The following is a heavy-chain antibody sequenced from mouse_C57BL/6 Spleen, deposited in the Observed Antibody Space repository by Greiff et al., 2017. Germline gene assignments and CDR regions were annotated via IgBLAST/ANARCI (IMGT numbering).Heavy chain of an antibody. D-gene: IGHD2-4*01. CDR2: INPNNGGT. J-gene: IGHJ4*01. V-gene: IGHV1-26*01. Sequence: VQLQQSGPELVKPGASVKISCKASGYTFTDYYMNWVKQSHGKSLEWIGDINPNNGGTSYNQKFKGKATLTVDKSSSTAYMELRSLTSEDSAVYYCARRTGDYDDAMDYWGQGTSVTVSS. CDR1: GYTFTDYY. CDR3: ARRTGDYDDAMDY.